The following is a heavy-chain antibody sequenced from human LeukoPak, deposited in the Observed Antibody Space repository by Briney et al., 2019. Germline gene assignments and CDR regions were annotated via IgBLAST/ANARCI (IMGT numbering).Heavy chain of an antibody. V-gene: IGHV1-3*03. CDR3: ARSPLGYCSSTSCPFWYYYYYMDV. D-gene: IGHD2-2*01. Sequence: ASVKVSCKASGYTFTSYAMHWVRQAPGQRLEWMGWINAGNGNTKYSHEFQGRVTITRDTSASTAYMELSSLRSEDMAVYYCARSPLGYCSSTSCPFWYYYYYMDVWGKGTTVTVSS. J-gene: IGHJ6*03. CDR1: GYTFTSYA. CDR2: INAGNGNT.